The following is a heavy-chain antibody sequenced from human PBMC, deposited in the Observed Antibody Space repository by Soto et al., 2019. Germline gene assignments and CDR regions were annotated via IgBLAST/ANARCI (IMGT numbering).Heavy chain of an antibody. CDR1: GFTFSSYS. CDR2: ISSSSSYI. V-gene: IGHV3-21*01. D-gene: IGHD3-3*01. Sequence: GGSLRLSCAASGFTFSSYSMNWVRQAPGKGLEWVSSISSSSSYIYYADSVKGRFTISRDNAKNSLYLQMNSLRAEETAVYYCARGGNYDFWSGYPFDYWGQGTLVTVSS. CDR3: ARGGNYDFWSGYPFDY. J-gene: IGHJ4*02.